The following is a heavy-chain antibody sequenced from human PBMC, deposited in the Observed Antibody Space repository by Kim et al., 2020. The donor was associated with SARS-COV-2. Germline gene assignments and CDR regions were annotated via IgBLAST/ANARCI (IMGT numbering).Heavy chain of an antibody. Sequence: ASVKVSCKASGYTFTSYDINWVRQATGQGLEWMGWMNPNSGNTGYAQKFQGRVTMTRNTSISTAYMELSSLRSEDTAVYYWARHLVDGILTGLHYYYYGMDVWGQGTTVTVSS. CDR2: MNPNSGNT. J-gene: IGHJ6*02. CDR1: GYTFTSYD. CDR3: ARHLVDGILTGLHYYYYGMDV. D-gene: IGHD3-9*01. V-gene: IGHV1-8*01.